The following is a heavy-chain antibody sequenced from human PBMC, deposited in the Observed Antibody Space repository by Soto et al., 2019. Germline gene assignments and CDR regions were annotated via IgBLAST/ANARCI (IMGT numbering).Heavy chain of an antibody. J-gene: IGHJ5*02. V-gene: IGHV1-46*01. CDR3: ARDTYPILVPAARNWFDP. CDR1: GYSFTEYY. Sequence: GASVKVSCKASGYSFTEYYMHWVRQAPGQGLEWMGIINPSDGSTNYAQKFQGRVTITRDTSTSTVYMELSSLRSEDTAVYYCARDTYPILVPAARNWFDPWG. D-gene: IGHD2-2*01. CDR2: INPSDGST.